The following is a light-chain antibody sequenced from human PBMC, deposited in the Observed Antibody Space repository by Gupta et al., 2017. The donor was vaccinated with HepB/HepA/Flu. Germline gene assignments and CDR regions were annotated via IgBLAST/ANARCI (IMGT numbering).Light chain of an antibody. Sequence: QSALTQPAFVSGSPGQSITISCTGTSSDVGFYDLVSWFQQHPGKAPKFLIFEVTRRPSGFSPRFSGSRSGTTASLTISGLQAEDEADYYCCSYAGSGTYVFGSGTRVTVL. CDR2: EVT. CDR1: SSDVGFYDL. V-gene: IGLV2-23*02. CDR3: CSYAGSGTYV. J-gene: IGLJ1*01.